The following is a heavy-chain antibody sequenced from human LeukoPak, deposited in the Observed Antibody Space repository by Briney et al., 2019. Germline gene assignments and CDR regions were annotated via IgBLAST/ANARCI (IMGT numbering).Heavy chain of an antibody. CDR3: ARAPHPSGGSGYLGY. CDR1: GYTFTSYA. J-gene: IGHJ4*02. D-gene: IGHD3-22*01. CDR2: INAGNGNT. V-gene: IGHV1-3*01. Sequence: ASVKVSCKASGYTFTSYAMHWVRQAPGQRLEWMGWINAGNGNTKYSQKFQGRVTITRDTSASTAYMELSSLRSEDTAVYYCARAPHPSGGSGYLGYWGQGTLVTVSS.